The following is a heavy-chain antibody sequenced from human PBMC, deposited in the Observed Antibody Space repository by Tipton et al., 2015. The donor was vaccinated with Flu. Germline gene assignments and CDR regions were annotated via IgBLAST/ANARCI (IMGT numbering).Heavy chain of an antibody. CDR2: IYSGGTT. CDR3: TTGRWDGNDY. D-gene: IGHD1-1*01. CDR1: GLTVSTNF. Sequence: SLRLSCAVSGLTVSTNFMSWVRQAPGKGLEWVSIIYSGGTTYYADSVKGRFTISRDNSKNTLFLQMDSLRAEDTAVYFCTTGRWDGNDYWGQGTLVTVSS. J-gene: IGHJ4*02. V-gene: IGHV3-53*01.